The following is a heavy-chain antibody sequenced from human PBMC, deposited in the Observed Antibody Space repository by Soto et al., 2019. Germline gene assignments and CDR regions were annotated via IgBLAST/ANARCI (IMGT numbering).Heavy chain of an antibody. V-gene: IGHV4-4*07. CDR3: ARADYEILTGSYAMDV. D-gene: IGHD3-9*01. CDR1: EESFGNYY. CDR2: VSSSGNT. Sequence: PSETLSRTCTVSEESFGNYYWFLIRHPVGKGLEWIGRVSSSGNTNANPTLNSRATMSIDTSKNQFSLRLRSVTAADTAVYYCARADYEILTGSYAMDVWGQGTTVTVSS. J-gene: IGHJ6*02.